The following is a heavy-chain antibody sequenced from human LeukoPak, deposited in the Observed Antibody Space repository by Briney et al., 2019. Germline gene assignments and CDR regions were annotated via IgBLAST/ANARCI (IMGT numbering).Heavy chain of an antibody. Sequence: SETLSLTCAVYGGSFSGYYWSWIRQPPGKGLEWIGEINHSGNTNYNPSLKSRVTISVDTSKNQFSLKLSSATAADTAVYYCAREVRTGERYYYGSGSADWNYYYYGMDVWGQGTTVTVSS. J-gene: IGHJ6*02. D-gene: IGHD3-10*01. CDR2: INHSGNT. CDR1: GGSFSGYY. V-gene: IGHV4-34*01. CDR3: AREVRTGERYYYGSGSADWNYYYYGMDV.